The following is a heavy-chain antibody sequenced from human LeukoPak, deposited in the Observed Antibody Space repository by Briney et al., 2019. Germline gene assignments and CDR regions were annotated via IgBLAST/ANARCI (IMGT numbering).Heavy chain of an antibody. D-gene: IGHD6-19*01. CDR1: GFTFSSYT. Sequence: GGSLRLSCAASGFTFSSYTMSWVRQAPGKGLEWVSTITTSDGNTYYADSVKGRFTISRDNAKNSLYLQMNSLRAEDTAVYYCAKDCSSGCFDYWGQGTLVTVSS. V-gene: IGHV3-23*01. J-gene: IGHJ4*02. CDR2: ITTSDGNT. CDR3: AKDCSSGCFDY.